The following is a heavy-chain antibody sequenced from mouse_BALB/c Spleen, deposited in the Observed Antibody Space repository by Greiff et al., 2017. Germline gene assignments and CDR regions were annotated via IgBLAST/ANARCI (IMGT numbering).Heavy chain of an antibody. CDR1: GFTFSDAW. Sequence: EVKLQESGGGLVQPGGSMKLSCTASGFTFSDAWMDWVRQSPEKGLEWVAEIRSKDNNHATYYAESVKGRFTISRDDSKSSVYLQMNSLRAEDTGIYYCTRPVTQYYAMDYWGQGTSVTVSS. V-gene: IGHV6-6*01. CDR3: TRPVTQYYAMDY. J-gene: IGHJ4*01. D-gene: IGHD2-13*01. CDR2: IRSKDNNHAT.